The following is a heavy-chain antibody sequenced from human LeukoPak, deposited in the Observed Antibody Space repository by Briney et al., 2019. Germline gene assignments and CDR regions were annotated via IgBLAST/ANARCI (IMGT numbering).Heavy chain of an antibody. D-gene: IGHD6-6*01. J-gene: IGHJ4*02. CDR2: ISSSSSYI. V-gene: IGHV3-21*01. CDR1: GFTFSSYS. Sequence: GGSLRLSCAASGFTFSSYSMNWVRQAPGKGLEWVSSISSSSSYIYYADSVKGRFTISRDNAKNSLYLQMNSLRAEDTAVYYCARDSGEQLGYDYWGQGTLVTVSS. CDR3: ARDSGEQLGYDY.